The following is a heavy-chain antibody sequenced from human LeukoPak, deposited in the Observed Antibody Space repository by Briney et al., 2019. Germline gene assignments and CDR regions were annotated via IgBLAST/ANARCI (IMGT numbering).Heavy chain of an antibody. CDR3: AKDPLVRGLTYDI. V-gene: IGHV3-23*01. CDR2: ISGSGGST. D-gene: IGHD3-10*01. Sequence: GGSLRLSCVASGFVFRSYAMSWVRQAPGKGLEWVSAISGSGGSTYYADSVKGRFTISRDNSENTLYLQVNSLRAEDTAVYYCAKDPLVRGLTYDIWGQGTLVTVFS. J-gene: IGHJ4*02. CDR1: GFVFRSYA.